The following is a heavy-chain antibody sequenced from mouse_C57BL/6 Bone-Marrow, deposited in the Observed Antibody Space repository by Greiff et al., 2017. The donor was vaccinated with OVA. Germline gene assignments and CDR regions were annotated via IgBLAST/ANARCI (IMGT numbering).Heavy chain of an antibody. CDR2: ISNGGGST. J-gene: IGHJ4*01. CDR3: ARHHYGNFAMDY. V-gene: IGHV5-12*01. Sequence: VKLVESGGGLVQPGGSLKLSCAASGFTFSDYYMYWVRQTPEKRLEWVAYISNGGGSTYYPDTVKGRFTISRDNAKNTLYLQMSRLKSEDTAMYYCARHHYGNFAMDYWGQGTSVTVSS. D-gene: IGHD2-1*01. CDR1: GFTFSDYY.